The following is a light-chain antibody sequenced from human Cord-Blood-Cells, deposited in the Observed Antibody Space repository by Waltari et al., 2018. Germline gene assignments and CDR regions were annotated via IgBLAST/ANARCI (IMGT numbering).Light chain of an antibody. V-gene: IGKV1-12*01. CDR2: AAS. CDR3: QQANSFPLT. J-gene: IGKJ4*01. Sequence: DIQMTQSPSSVSASVGDRVTITCRASRGISSWLAWYQQEPGKAPKRLIYAASSLQSGVPSRCSGRGSGTDVTRTISSLQPEDCATYYGQQANSFPLTFGGGTKVEIK. CDR1: RGISSW.